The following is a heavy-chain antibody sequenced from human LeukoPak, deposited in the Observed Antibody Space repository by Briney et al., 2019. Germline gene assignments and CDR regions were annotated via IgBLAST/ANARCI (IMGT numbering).Heavy chain of an antibody. CDR3: ARDPTRDDGEAMVRGAPYYGMDV. Sequence: GGSLRPSCAASGFTFSSYSMNWVRQAPGKGLEWVSSISSRSSYIYYADSVKGRFTISRDNAKNSLYLQMNSLRAEDTAVYYCARDPTRDDGEAMVRGAPYYGMDVWGKGTTVTVSS. CDR2: ISSRSSYI. CDR1: GFTFSSYS. D-gene: IGHD3-10*01. V-gene: IGHV3-21*01. J-gene: IGHJ6*04.